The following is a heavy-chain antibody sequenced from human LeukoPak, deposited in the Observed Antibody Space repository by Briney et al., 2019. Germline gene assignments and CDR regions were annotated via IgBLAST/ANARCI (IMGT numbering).Heavy chain of an antibody. V-gene: IGHV3-23*01. CDR2: IGGRGGST. D-gene: IGHD3-16*01. J-gene: IGHJ5*02. CDR1: GSTFSSYA. CDR3: GKEGGA. Sequence: GGSLRLSCAASGSTFSSYAMSWVRQAPGKGLEWVSAIGGRGGSTYYADSLGGRFIISRDNSKDMVYLQMNSLKVEDTATYYCGKEGGAWGQGTKVTVSS.